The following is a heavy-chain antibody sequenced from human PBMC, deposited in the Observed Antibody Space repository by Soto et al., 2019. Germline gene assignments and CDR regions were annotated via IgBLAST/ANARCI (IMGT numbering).Heavy chain of an antibody. J-gene: IGHJ6*02. V-gene: IGHV3-48*01. Sequence: EVQLVESGGGLVQPGGSPRLSCAASGFTFSSYSMNWVRQAPGKGLEWVSYISSSSSTIYYADSVKGRFTISRDNAKYSLYLQKNRQGAEYTAVYYCAGAGAVAGRIYYYYYYGMDVRGQGTTVTVSS. D-gene: IGHD6-19*01. CDR2: ISSSSSTI. CDR3: AGAGAVAGRIYYYYYYGMDV. CDR1: GFTFSSYS.